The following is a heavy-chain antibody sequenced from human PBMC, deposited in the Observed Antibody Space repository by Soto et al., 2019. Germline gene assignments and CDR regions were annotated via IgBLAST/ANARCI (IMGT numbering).Heavy chain of an antibody. V-gene: IGHV3-23*01. CDR1: GFTFSSYA. Sequence: TGGSLRLSCAASGFTFSSYAMSWVRQAPGKGLEWVSAISGSGGSTYYADSVKGRFTISRDNSKNTLYLQMNSLRAEDTAVYYCARQIAAAGDNWFDPWGQGTLVTVSS. CDR2: ISGSGGST. J-gene: IGHJ5*02. D-gene: IGHD6-13*01. CDR3: ARQIAAAGDNWFDP.